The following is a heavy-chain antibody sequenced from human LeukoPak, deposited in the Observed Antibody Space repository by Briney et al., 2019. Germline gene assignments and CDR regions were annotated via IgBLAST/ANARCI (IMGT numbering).Heavy chain of an antibody. CDR3: AKDLTTVTSQGDY. J-gene: IGHJ4*02. CDR1: GFTFRNYW. Sequence: GGSLRLSCVVSGFTFRNYWMSWVRQAPGKGLEWVAFIRYDGSNEYYADSVKGRFTISRDNSKNTLYLQMNSLRPEDTAIYYCAKDLTTVTSQGDYWGQGTLVTVSS. CDR2: IRYDGSNE. V-gene: IGHV3-30*02. D-gene: IGHD4-17*01.